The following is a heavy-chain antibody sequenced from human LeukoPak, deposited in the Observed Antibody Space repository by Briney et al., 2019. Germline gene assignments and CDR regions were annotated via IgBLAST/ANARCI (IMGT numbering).Heavy chain of an antibody. D-gene: IGHD2-15*01. CDR3: ARDPPLGYCSGGSCGGYYGMDV. CDR2: ISSSSSTI. V-gene: IGHV3-48*01. Sequence: GGSLRLSCAASGFTFSSYSMNWVRQAPGKGLEWVSYISSSSSTIYHADSVKGRFTISRDNAKNSLYLQMNSLRAEDTAAYYCARDPPLGYCSGGSCGGYYGMDVWGQGTTVTVSS. J-gene: IGHJ6*02. CDR1: GFTFSSYS.